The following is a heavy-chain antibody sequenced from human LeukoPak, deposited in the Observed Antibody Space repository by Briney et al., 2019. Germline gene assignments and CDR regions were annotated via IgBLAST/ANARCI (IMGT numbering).Heavy chain of an antibody. CDR3: TTDGSYSNHNYYYYYYMDV. J-gene: IGHJ6*03. V-gene: IGHV3-15*01. CDR2: IKSKTDGGTT. D-gene: IGHD4-11*01. Sequence: PGGSLRLSCAASGFTFSNAWMSWVRQAPGKGLEWVGRIKSKTDGGTTDYAAPVKGRFTISRDDSKNTLYLQMNSLKTEDTAVYYCTTDGSYSNHNYYYYYYMDVWGKGTTVTVSS. CDR1: GFTFSNAW.